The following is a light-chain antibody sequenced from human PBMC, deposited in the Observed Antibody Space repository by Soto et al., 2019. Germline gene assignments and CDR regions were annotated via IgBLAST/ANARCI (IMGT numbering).Light chain of an antibody. Sequence: EIVMTTSPDTLSVSPGEISTLYCRASQSVSRNLAWYQQKPGQAPRLLIFDASIRVPTTPARFSGSVSGTEFTLTISSLQSEDCAIYYCQKYHTWPITCG. CDR2: DAS. CDR3: QKYHTWPIT. J-gene: IGKJ5*01. V-gene: IGKV3-15*01. CDR1: QSVSRN.